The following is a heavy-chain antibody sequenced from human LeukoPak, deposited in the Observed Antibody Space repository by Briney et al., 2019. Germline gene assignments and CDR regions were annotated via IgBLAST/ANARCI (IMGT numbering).Heavy chain of an antibody. CDR3: ARGGYRSGWYYFDY. V-gene: IGHV4-59*08. CDR2: IYYSGST. D-gene: IGHD6-19*01. Sequence: SETLSLTCTVSGGSISSYYWSWIRQPPGKGLEWIGYIYYSGSTSYNPSLKSRVTISVDTSKNQFSLKLSSVTAADTAVYYCARGGYRSGWYYFDYWGQGTLVTVSS. CDR1: GGSISSYY. J-gene: IGHJ4*02.